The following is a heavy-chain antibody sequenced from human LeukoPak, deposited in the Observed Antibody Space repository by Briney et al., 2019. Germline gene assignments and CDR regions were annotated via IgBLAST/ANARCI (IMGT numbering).Heavy chain of an antibody. Sequence: GGSLRLSCAASAFTFSNYAMSWVRQAPGKGLEWVSSISGSGDSTYYADSVKGRFTISRDNSKNTLYLQMNSLRAEDTAVYYCARRVYSGSQNWFDPWGQGTLVTVSS. CDR1: AFTFSNYA. D-gene: IGHD5-12*01. V-gene: IGHV3-23*01. J-gene: IGHJ5*02. CDR3: ARRVYSGSQNWFDP. CDR2: ISGSGDST.